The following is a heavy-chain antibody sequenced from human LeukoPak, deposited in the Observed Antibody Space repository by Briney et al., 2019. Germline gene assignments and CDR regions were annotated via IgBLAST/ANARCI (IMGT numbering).Heavy chain of an antibody. V-gene: IGHV4-34*01. CDR2: IYHSGST. Sequence: PGGSLRLSCAASGFTFSDYYMSWIRQPPGKGLEWIGEIYHSGSTNYNPSLKSRVTISVDKSKNQFSLKLSSVTAADTAVYYCARDRVAAAGYYYYGMDVWGQGTTVTVSS. D-gene: IGHD6-13*01. CDR3: ARDRVAAAGYYYYGMDV. J-gene: IGHJ6*02. CDR1: GFTFSDYY.